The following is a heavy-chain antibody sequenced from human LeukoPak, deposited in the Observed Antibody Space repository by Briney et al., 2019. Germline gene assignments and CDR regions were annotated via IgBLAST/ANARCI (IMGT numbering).Heavy chain of an antibody. J-gene: IGHJ4*02. CDR1: GYTFNTYG. V-gene: IGHV1-18*01. Sequence: ASVKVSCKASGYTFNTYGITWVRQAPGQGLEWMGWISGYNGNTEYAQRVQGRVTMTTDTSTSTAYMELRSLRSDDTAVYYCARGSYLDYWGQGTLVTVSS. CDR3: ARGSYLDY. CDR2: ISGYNGNT.